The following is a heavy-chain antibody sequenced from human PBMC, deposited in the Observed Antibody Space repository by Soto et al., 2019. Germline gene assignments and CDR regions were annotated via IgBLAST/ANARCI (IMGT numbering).Heavy chain of an antibody. V-gene: IGHV3-30*03. CDR1: GLTFTNYD. CDR3: ARSRDGYSFYFYYGMDG. CDR2: ILHDGSAE. J-gene: IGHJ6*02. D-gene: IGHD4-4*01. Sequence: PGGSLRLSAAASGLTFTNYDMHWVRQAPGKGLEWMALILHDGSAEYYADSVKGRFTISRDNSKNTLYLQMNSLRAEDTAVYYCARSRDGYSFYFYYGMDGWGQGTTVTVSS.